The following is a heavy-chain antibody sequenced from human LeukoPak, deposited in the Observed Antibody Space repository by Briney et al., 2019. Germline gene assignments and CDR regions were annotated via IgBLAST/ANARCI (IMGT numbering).Heavy chain of an antibody. CDR3: ARQDLNYYGSGSHFDY. CDR2: INAGNGNT. Sequence: ASVKVSCKASGYTFTSYAMHWVRQAPGQRLEWMGWINAGNGNTKFSQKFQGRVTITRDTSASTAYMELSSLRSEDTAVYYCARQDLNYYGSGSHFDYWGQGTLVTVSS. D-gene: IGHD3-10*01. V-gene: IGHV1-3*01. J-gene: IGHJ4*02. CDR1: GYTFTSYA.